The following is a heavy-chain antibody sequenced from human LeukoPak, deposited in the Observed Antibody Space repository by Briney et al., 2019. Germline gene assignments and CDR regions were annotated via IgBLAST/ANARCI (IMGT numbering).Heavy chain of an antibody. J-gene: IGHJ3*02. CDR3: AKGAVFGELPPTDAFDI. Sequence: GGSLRLSCAASGFTFTSYWMSWVRQAPGRGLEWVSSISGSGGSTQYAVSVQGRFTISRDNSKNTLYLQMNSLRAEDTAVYYCAKGAVFGELPPTDAFDIWGQGTMVTVSS. CDR2: ISGSGGST. D-gene: IGHD3-10*01. V-gene: IGHV3-23*01. CDR1: GFTFTSYW.